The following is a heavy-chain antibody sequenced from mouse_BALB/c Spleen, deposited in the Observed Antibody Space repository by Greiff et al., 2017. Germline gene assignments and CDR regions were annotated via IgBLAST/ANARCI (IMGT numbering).Heavy chain of an antibody. CDR1: GFTFTDYY. D-gene: IGHD3-3*01. V-gene: IGHV7-3*02. Sequence: EVQRVESGGGLVQPGGSLRLSCATSGFTFTDYYMSWVRQPPGKALEWLGFIRNKANGYTTEYSASVKGRFTISRDNSQSILYLQMNTLRAEDSATYDCARDIGWDNYAMDYWGQGTSVTVSS. CDR2: IRNKANGYTT. J-gene: IGHJ4*01. CDR3: ARDIGWDNYAMDY.